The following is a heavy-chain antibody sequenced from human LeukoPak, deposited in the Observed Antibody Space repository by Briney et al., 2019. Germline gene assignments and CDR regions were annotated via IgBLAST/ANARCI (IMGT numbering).Heavy chain of an antibody. D-gene: IGHD3-10*01. CDR2: IKEDGSDK. CDR1: VFTFSVYW. CDR3: VRDGIRDIPGIITIRYDY. J-gene: IGHJ4*02. Sequence: GGSLRLSCSASVFTFSVYWMTWVRHAPGKGLEWVATIKEDGSDKYYVDSVRGRFTISRDNAENSLYLQMNSLTAEDTALYYCVRDGIRDIPGIITIRYDYWGQGTLVTVSS. V-gene: IGHV3-7*05.